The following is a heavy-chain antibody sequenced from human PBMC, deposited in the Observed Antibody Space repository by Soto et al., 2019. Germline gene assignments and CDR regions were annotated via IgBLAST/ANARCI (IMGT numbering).Heavy chain of an antibody. CDR2: IYYSGST. CDR1: GGSISSYY. D-gene: IGHD3-22*01. Sequence: SETLSLTCTVSGGSISSYYWSWIRQPPGKGLEWIGYIYYSGSTNYNPSLKSRVTISVDTSKNQFSLKLRSVTAADTAVYYCARLDDSSRYPFDYWAQGTLVTVS. J-gene: IGHJ4*02. CDR3: ARLDDSSRYPFDY. V-gene: IGHV4-59*01.